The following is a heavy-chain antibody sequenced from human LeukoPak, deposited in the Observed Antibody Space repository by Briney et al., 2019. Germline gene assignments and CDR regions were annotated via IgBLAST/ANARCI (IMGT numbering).Heavy chain of an antibody. J-gene: IGHJ4*02. V-gene: IGHV3-15*01. CDR3: TTDYYDSSGYYWFDY. D-gene: IGHD3-22*01. CDR1: GFTFSNAW. Sequence: GGSLRLSCAASGFTFSNAWMSWVRQAPGKGLEWVGRIKSKTDGGTTDYAAPVKGRFPISRDDSKNTLYLQMNSLKTEDTAVYYCTTDYYDSSGYYWFDYWGQGTLVTVSS. CDR2: IKSKTDGGTT.